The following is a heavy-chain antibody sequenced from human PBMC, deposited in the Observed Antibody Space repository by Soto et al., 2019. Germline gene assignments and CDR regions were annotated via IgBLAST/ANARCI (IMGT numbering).Heavy chain of an antibody. J-gene: IGHJ4*01. CDR2: IYHGGTT. D-gene: IGHD6-19*01. CDR1: GYSIISGSY. Sequence: PSETLSLTCTVSGYSIISGSYLALVRQPAGKGPEWIASIYHGGTTFYNPSLKSRITISVDTSNNQFSLKLTSVTAADTAVYYCARVHVMVVAGSTFDYWGHGTLVTVSS. V-gene: IGHV4-38-2*02. CDR3: ARVHVMVVAGSTFDY.